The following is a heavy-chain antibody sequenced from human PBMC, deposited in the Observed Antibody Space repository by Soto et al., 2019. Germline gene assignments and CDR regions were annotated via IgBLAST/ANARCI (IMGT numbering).Heavy chain of an antibody. CDR3: ARLIAVAGGNWFDP. V-gene: IGHV1-18*01. Sequence: EASVKVSFKASGYTFTSYGISWVRQAPGQGLEWMGWISAYNGNTNYAQKLQGRVTMTTDTSTSTAYMELRSLRSDDTAVYYCARLIAVAGGNWFDPWGQGTLVTVSS. CDR2: ISAYNGNT. D-gene: IGHD6-19*01. J-gene: IGHJ5*02. CDR1: GYTFTSYG.